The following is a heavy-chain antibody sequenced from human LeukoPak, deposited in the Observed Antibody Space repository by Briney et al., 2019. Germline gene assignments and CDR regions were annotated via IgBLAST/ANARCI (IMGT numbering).Heavy chain of an antibody. CDR3: AKVPFGHHAFDI. CDR2: ISGSSINT. J-gene: IGHJ3*02. D-gene: IGHD3-10*01. V-gene: IGHV3-23*01. CDR1: GFAFSSYA. Sequence: PGGSLRLSCAASGFAFSSYAMSWVRQAPGEGLEWVSAISGSSINTYYGDFVRGRFAISRDNSKNTLYLQMNSLRAEDTAVYYCAKVPFGHHAFDIWGQGTMVTVSS.